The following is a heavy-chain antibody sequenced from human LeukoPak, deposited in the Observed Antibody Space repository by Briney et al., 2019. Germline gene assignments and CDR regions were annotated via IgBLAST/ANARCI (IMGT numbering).Heavy chain of an antibody. Sequence: GGSLRLSCATSGFTFNTYAMSWVRQAPGKGLEWVSGISASGVTTHYADSVKGRFTISRDNSKNTLYLQMNSLRAEDTAVYYCAKEGFDSWGQGTLVTVSS. CDR1: GFTFNTYA. V-gene: IGHV3-23*01. CDR2: ISASGVTT. J-gene: IGHJ4*02. CDR3: AKEGFDS.